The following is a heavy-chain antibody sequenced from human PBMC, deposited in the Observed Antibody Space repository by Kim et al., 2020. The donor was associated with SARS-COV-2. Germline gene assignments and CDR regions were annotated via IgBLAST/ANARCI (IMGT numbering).Heavy chain of an antibody. CDR2: IWYDGSNK. V-gene: IGHV3-33*01. D-gene: IGHD3-22*01. CDR3: ARGGGPPGGYYDSSGYWIDY. Sequence: GGSLRLSCAASGFTFSSYGMHWVRQAPGKGLEWVAVIWYDGSNKYYADSVKGRFTISRDNSKNTLYLQMNSLRAEDTAVYYCARGGGPPGGYYDSSGYWIDYWGQGTLVTVSS. CDR1: GFTFSSYG. J-gene: IGHJ4*02.